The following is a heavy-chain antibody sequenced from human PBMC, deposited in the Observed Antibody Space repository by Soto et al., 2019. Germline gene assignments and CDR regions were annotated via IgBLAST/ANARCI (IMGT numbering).Heavy chain of an antibody. CDR2: INPNSGGT. CDR3: ARGEGIVVVPAAIPTGYYGMDV. V-gene: IGHV1-2*04. CDR1: GDGIKGKY. J-gene: IGHJ6*02. D-gene: IGHD2-2*01. Sequence: SVEVTCEECGDGIKGKYRRWVQQEKKQGLEWMGWINPNSGGTNYAQKFQGWVTMTRDTSISKAYMELSRLRSDDTAVYYCARGEGIVVVPAAIPTGYYGMDVWGQGTTVTISS.